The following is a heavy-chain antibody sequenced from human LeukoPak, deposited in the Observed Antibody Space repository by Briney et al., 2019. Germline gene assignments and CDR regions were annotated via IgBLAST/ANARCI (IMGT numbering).Heavy chain of an antibody. V-gene: IGHV3-66*01. J-gene: IGHJ4*02. CDR3: ARDPSGSYMREYYFDY. CDR2: IYSGGST. D-gene: IGHD1-26*01. CDR1: GFTVSSNY. Sequence: GGSLRLSCAASGFTVSSNYMSWVRQAPGKGLEWVSVIYSGGSTYYADSVKGRFTISRDNSKNTLYLQMNSLRAEDTAVYYCARDPSGSYMREYYFDYWGQGTLVTVSS.